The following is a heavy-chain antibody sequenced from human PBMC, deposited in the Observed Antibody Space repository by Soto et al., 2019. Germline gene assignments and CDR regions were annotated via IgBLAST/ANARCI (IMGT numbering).Heavy chain of an antibody. Sequence: QVQLVQSGAEVKKPGSSVKVSCKASGGTFSSYAISWVRQAPGQGLEWTGGIIPIFGTANYAQKFQGRVTIPADHSRRASYMELSSLRPEDTAVYYCARVSSILVPAAIVHSSYCYYCDMDVWGQGTTVTVSS. J-gene: IGHJ6*02. CDR2: IIPIFGTA. CDR1: GGTFSSYA. CDR3: ARVSSILVPAAIVHSSYCYYCDMDV. D-gene: IGHD2-2*02. V-gene: IGHV1-69*01.